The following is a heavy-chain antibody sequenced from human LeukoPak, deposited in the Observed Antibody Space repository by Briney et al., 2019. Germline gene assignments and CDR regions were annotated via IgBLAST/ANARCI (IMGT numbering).Heavy chain of an antibody. J-gene: IGHJ4*02. CDR2: IKKRKSDS. Sequence: PGGSLRLSCAASEFSVNDYWMSWVRQAPGKGLEWVANIKKRKSDSFYVDSVKGRFTISRDNAKNSVYLQMNSLRVEDTAVYYCARDGDYFDYWGQGTPVTVSS. D-gene: IGHD2-21*01. CDR3: ARDGDYFDY. CDR1: EFSVNDYW. V-gene: IGHV3-7*01.